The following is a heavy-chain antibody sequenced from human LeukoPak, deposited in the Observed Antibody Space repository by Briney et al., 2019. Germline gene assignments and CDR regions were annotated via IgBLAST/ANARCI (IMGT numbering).Heavy chain of an antibody. Sequence: SETLSLTCTVSGGSISSSSYYWGWIRQPPGKGLEWIGSIFYSGSTYYNPSLKSRVTISVDTSKNQFSLKLSSVTAADTAVYYCARQEYSGTLHAFDIWGQGTMVTVSS. J-gene: IGHJ3*02. CDR1: GGSISSSSYY. CDR2: IFYSGST. CDR3: ARQEYSGTLHAFDI. V-gene: IGHV4-39*01. D-gene: IGHD1-26*01.